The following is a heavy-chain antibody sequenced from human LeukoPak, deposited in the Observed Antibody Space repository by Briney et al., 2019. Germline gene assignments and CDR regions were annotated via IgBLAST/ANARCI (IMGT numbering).Heavy chain of an antibody. CDR3: TTTIGYCSSTSCSNWFDP. D-gene: IGHD2-2*01. Sequence: GGSLRLSCAASGFTFSNAWMSWVPQAPGKGLEWVGRIESNTDGGTTDYAALVKGRFTISRDDSKNTLYLQMNSLKTDDTALYYCTTTIGYCSSTSCSNWFDPWGQGTLVTVSS. V-gene: IGHV3-15*04. CDR1: GFTFSNAW. J-gene: IGHJ5*02. CDR2: IESNTDGGTT.